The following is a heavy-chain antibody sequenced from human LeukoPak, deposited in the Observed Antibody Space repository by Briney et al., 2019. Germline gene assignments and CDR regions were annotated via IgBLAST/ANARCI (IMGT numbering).Heavy chain of an antibody. D-gene: IGHD1-26*01. Sequence: EASVKVSCKASGYTFTGYYMHWVRQAPGQGLEWMGWINPNSGGTNYAQKFQGRVTMTRDTSISTVFMDLTTLTSDDTAVYYCARVYRISLNDAFDIWGQGTVVTVSS. J-gene: IGHJ3*02. CDR3: ARVYRISLNDAFDI. V-gene: IGHV1-2*02. CDR2: INPNSGGT. CDR1: GYTFTGYY.